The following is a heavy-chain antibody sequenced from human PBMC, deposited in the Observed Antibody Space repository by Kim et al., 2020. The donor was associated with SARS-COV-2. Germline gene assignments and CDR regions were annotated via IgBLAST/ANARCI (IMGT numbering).Heavy chain of an antibody. J-gene: IGHJ4*02. D-gene: IGHD7-27*01. V-gene: IGHV3-48*04. CDR3: ARSGAFDQ. CDR1: GFTFSRHS. CDR2: ISGGSTTTSSTI. Sequence: GGSLRLFCAASGFTFSRHSMNWVRQAPGKGLEWLSYISGGSTTTSSTIYYADSVKGRFTISRDNAKNSLYLQMNSLRAEDTALYYCARSGAFDQWGQGTLVTVSS.